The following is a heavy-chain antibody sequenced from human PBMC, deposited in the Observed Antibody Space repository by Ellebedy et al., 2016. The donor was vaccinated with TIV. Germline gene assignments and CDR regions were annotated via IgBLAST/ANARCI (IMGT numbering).Heavy chain of an antibody. J-gene: IGHJ3*02. V-gene: IGHV4-59*02. D-gene: IGHD6-19*01. Sequence: SETLSLXCTVSGGSVSGYYWSWIRQPPGKGLEWMGYIYDSGNTNYNPSLKSRVTISLGTSKNQFSLKLTSVTAADTAVYYCARASSVAAPHRAFDIWGQGTMVTVSS. CDR1: GGSVSGYY. CDR3: ARASSVAAPHRAFDI. CDR2: IYDSGNT.